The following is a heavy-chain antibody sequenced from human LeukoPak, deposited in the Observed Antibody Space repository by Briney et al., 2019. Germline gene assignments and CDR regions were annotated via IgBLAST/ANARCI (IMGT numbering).Heavy chain of an antibody. Sequence: GGSLRLSCTASGFTFSGAWMTWVRQGPGRGLEWVSYISNSGSTIYYADSVKGRFTISRDNAKNSLYLQMNSLRAEDTAVYYCARRRQTYYYYYMDVWGKGTTVTISS. V-gene: IGHV3-11*01. CDR3: ARRRQTYYYYYMDV. J-gene: IGHJ6*03. CDR2: ISNSGSTI. CDR1: GFTFSGAW.